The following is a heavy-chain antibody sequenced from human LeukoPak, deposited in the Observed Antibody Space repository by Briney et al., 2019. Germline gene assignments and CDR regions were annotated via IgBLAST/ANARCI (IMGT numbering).Heavy chain of an antibody. Sequence: GASLKISCESCGYSCSSYWIGGVRHMPGRGLEGMSISYSGDSDTGYSPSFQGQVTISADKSISTAYLQWSSLKASDTAMYYCARSLRGYSGYDFPYYYYYGMDVWGQGTTVTVSS. CDR1: GYSCSSYW. CDR2: SYSGDSDT. V-gene: IGHV5-51*03. J-gene: IGHJ6*02. D-gene: IGHD5-12*01. CDR3: ARSLRGYSGYDFPYYYYYGMDV.